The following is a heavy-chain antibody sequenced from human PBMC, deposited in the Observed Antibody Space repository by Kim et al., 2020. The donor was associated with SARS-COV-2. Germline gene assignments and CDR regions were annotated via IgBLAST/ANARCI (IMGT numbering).Heavy chain of an antibody. CDR1: GGSISSSSYY. CDR2: IYYSGST. Sequence: SETLSLTCTVSGGSISSSSYYWGWIRQPPGKGLEWIGSIYYSGSTYYNPSLKSRVTISVDTSKNQFSLKLSSVTAADTAVYYCARHYAEMATITASWFDPWGQGTLVTVSS. D-gene: IGHD5-12*01. J-gene: IGHJ5*02. CDR3: ARHYAEMATITASWFDP. V-gene: IGHV4-39*01.